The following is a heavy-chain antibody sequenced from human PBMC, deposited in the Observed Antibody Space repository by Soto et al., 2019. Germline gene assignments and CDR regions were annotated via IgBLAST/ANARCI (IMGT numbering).Heavy chain of an antibody. V-gene: IGHV3-23*01. D-gene: IGHD3-10*01. CDR1: GFTFINYA. Sequence: EVQLLESGGGLVQPGGSLRLSCAGSGFTFINYAMNWVRQAPGKGLEWVSTISGGGDAPFFTDAVRGRFTISRDNSKNTVTLQINNLGVDDTAVYFCARKVPGSTSRPDYWYFDLWGRGTLVTGSS. J-gene: IGHJ2*01. CDR3: ARKVPGSTSRPDYWYFDL. CDR2: ISGGGDAP.